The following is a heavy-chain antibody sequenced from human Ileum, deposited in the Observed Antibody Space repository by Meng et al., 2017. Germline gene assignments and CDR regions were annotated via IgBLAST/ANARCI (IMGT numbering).Heavy chain of an antibody. CDR1: GFTVSCKY. CDR3: ARVSGSPLLWF. D-gene: IGHD3-10*01. V-gene: IGHV3-53*02. J-gene: IGHJ4*02. Sequence: EGQLLETGGGLIQPGGSLRLSCAASGFTVSCKYMSWVRQSPGKGLEWVAVTYFGAGTYYADSVRGRFTLSRDDSKDTVHLQMNSLRVDDTAVYYCARVSGSPLLWFWGQGTLVTVSS. CDR2: TYFGAGT.